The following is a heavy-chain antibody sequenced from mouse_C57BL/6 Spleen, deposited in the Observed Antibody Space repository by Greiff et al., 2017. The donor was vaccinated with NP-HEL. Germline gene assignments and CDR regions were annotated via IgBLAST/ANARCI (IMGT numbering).Heavy chain of an antibody. J-gene: IGHJ3*01. Sequence: QVQLQQSGPELVKPGASVKISCKASGYAFSSSWMNWVKQRPGKGLEWIGRIYPGDGDTNYNGKFKGKATLTADKSSSTAYMQLSSLTSEDSAIYYCVCLSPFAYWGQGTLVTVSA. CDR2: IYPGDGDT. CDR3: VCLSPFAY. V-gene: IGHV1-82*01. CDR1: GYAFSSSW.